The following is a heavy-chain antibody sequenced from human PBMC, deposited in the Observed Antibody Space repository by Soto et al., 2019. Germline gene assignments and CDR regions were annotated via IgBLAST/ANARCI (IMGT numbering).Heavy chain of an antibody. Sequence: GASVKVSCKASGYTFTGYYMHWVRQAPGQGLEWVGWINPNSGGTNYAQKFQGRVTMTRDTSISTAYMELGRLRSDDTAVYYCARYKEWELRSGFGYWGQGNLVTVSS. CDR2: INPNSGGT. J-gene: IGHJ4*02. CDR1: GYTFTGYY. CDR3: ARYKEWELRSGFGY. V-gene: IGHV1-2*02. D-gene: IGHD1-26*01.